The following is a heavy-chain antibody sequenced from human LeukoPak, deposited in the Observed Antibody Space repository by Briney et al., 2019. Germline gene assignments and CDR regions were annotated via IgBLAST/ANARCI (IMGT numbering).Heavy chain of an antibody. CDR3: ARDTVRTFGFDP. CDR2: IGSSSSYI. J-gene: IGHJ5*02. CDR1: GFTVSSNY. V-gene: IGHV3-21*01. D-gene: IGHD4-17*01. Sequence: GGSLRLSCAASGFTVSSNYMNWVRQAPGKGLEWVSSIGSSSSYIYYADSVKGRFTISRDNAKNSLYLQMNSLRAEDTAVYYCARDTVRTFGFDPWGQGTLVTVSS.